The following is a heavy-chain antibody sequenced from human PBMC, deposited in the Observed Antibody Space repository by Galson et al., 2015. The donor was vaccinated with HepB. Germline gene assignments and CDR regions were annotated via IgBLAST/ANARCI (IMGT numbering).Heavy chain of an antibody. V-gene: IGHV3-23*01. CDR1: GFTSSAFA. CDR3: AKSAVFGLLIKPLFYFDF. Sequence: SLRLSCAASGFTSSAFALSWVRQAPGKGLEWVSVISGSDGGTYYADSVKGRFTISRDNSKNTLYLQMRSLRAEDTAVYYCAKSAVFGLLIKPLFYFDFWGQGTLVSVSS. CDR2: ISGSDGGT. J-gene: IGHJ4*02. D-gene: IGHD3/OR15-3a*01.